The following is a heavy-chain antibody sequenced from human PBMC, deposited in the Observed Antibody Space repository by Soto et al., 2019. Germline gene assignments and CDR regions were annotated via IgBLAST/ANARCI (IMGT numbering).Heavy chain of an antibody. CDR2: SIPLFGIT. D-gene: IGHD2-15*01. Sequence: QVQLVQSGAEVKKPGSSVKVSCKASGGTFSSHGFNWVRQAAGQGLEWIGGSIPLFGITNHTQKFQDRVTISADTSTSTAYMQLRGNRSAAPDSYYCASDGGEHVVNCGQGSVLTVSS. CDR3: ASDGGEHVVN. J-gene: IGHJ4*02. CDR1: GGTFSSHG. V-gene: IGHV1-69*14.